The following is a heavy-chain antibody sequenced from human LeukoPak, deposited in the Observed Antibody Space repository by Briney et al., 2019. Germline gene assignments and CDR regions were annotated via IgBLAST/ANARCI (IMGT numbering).Heavy chain of an antibody. CDR1: GFTFSTYG. V-gene: IGHV3-30*03. J-gene: IGHJ4*02. Sequence: GGSLRLSCAASGFTFSTYGMHWVRQAPGKGLEWVALISYDGSNNYYADSVRGRFSISRDNSKNTLYLQMNSLRAEDTAVYYCASGGGWVFFNWGQGTLVTVSS. CDR2: ISYDGSNN. D-gene: IGHD6-19*01. CDR3: ASGGGWVFFN.